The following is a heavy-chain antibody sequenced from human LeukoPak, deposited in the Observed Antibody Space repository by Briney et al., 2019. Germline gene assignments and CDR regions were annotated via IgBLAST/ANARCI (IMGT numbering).Heavy chain of an antibody. Sequence: SVKVSCKASACTFTSYAISLVRQAPGQGLEWMGGIIPIFGTANYAQKFQGRVTITADESTSTAYMWLSSLRSEDTAVYYCARDGGIAAHYWGQGTLVTVSS. CDR2: IIPIFGTA. CDR1: ACTFTSYA. V-gene: IGHV1-69*13. J-gene: IGHJ4*02. CDR3: ARDGGIAAHY. D-gene: IGHD6-13*01.